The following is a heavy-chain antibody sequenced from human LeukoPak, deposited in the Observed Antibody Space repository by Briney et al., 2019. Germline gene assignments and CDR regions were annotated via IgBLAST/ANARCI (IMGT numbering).Heavy chain of an antibody. J-gene: IGHJ4*02. Sequence: GGSLRLSCVVSGFTFSSYAMSWVRQAPGKGLEWVSGISGSGGSTYYADSVKGRFTISRDNSKNTLYLQMNSLRAEDTAVYYCARQKRYSGGWYLFDYWGQGTLVTVSS. D-gene: IGHD6-19*01. CDR3: ARQKRYSGGWYLFDY. V-gene: IGHV3-23*01. CDR1: GFTFSSYA. CDR2: ISGSGGST.